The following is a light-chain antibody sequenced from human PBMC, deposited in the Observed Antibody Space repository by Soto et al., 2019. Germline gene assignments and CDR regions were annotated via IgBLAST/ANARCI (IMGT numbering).Light chain of an antibody. CDR3: QSYDRSLRGSV. CDR2: GDN. J-gene: IGLJ3*02. V-gene: IGLV1-40*01. Sequence: QSVLTQPPSVSGAPGQRVTISCTGSSSNIGTGSYVHWYQHFPGAAPKLLIYGDNNRPLGVPDRFSGSRSGTSASLAITGLQAEDEADYYCQSYDRSLRGSVFGGGTKLTVL. CDR1: SSNIGTGSY.